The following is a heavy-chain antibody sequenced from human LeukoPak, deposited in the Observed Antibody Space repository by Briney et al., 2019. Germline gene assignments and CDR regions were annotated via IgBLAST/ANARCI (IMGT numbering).Heavy chain of an antibody. J-gene: IGHJ4*02. V-gene: IGHV4-61*02. D-gene: IGHD3-10*01. Sequence: PSETLSLTCTVSGGSISSGSYYWSWIRQPAGKGLEWIGRIYPGGSTNYNPSLESRVTISVDTSKSQFSLKLSSVTAADTAVYYCARSKTYYYGSGRRPYYFDHWGQGTLVTVSS. CDR1: GGSISSGSYY. CDR2: IYPGGST. CDR3: ARSKTYYYGSGRRPYYFDH.